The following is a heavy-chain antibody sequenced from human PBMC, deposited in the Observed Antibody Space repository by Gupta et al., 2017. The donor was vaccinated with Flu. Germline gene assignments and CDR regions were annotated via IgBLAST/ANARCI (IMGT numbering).Heavy chain of an antibody. CDR3: ALLEPSSGLNCSGGSCY. J-gene: IGHJ4*02. Sequence: AISGSGGSTYYADSVKGRFTISRDNSKNTLYLQMNSLRAEDTAVYYCALLEPSSGLNCSGGSCYWGQGTLVTVSS. CDR2: ISGSGGST. V-gene: IGHV3-23*01. D-gene: IGHD2-15*01.